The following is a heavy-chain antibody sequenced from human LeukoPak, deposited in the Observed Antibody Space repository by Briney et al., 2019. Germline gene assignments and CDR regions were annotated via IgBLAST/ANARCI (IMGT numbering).Heavy chain of an antibody. CDR1: GYTFSGSGWY. CDR2: IYPNNGAT. V-gene: IGHV1-2*02. D-gene: IGHD6-13*01. Sequence: ASVKVSCKASGYTFSGSGWYLYWLRQAPGQGLECLGWIYPNNGATSYAQKFQGRVAMTRDTSVSTAYMELSRLRPDDTAVYFCARDGPAQLVEFDNWGQGTLVTVSS. J-gene: IGHJ4*02. CDR3: ARDGPAQLVEFDN.